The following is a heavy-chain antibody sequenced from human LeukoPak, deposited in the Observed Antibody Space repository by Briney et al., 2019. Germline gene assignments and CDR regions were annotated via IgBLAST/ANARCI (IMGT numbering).Heavy chain of an antibody. Sequence: GASLKVSCKASGYTFTNYYMHWVRQAPGQGLEWMGIINPSGGSTSYAQKFQGRVTMTRDMSTSTVYMELSSLRSEDTAVYYCARSGRVATTKDAFDIWGQGTMVTVSS. D-gene: IGHD5-12*01. CDR3: ARSGRVATTKDAFDI. CDR1: GYTFTNYY. J-gene: IGHJ3*02. CDR2: INPSGGST. V-gene: IGHV1-46*01.